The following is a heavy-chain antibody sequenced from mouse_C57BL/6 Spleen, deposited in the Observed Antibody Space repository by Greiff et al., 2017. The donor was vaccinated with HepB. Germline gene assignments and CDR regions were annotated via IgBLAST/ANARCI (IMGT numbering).Heavy chain of an antibody. J-gene: IGHJ3*01. D-gene: IGHD2-2*01. CDR3: AREDYGYSWFAY. V-gene: IGHV3-6*01. Sequence: EVQLVESGPGLVKPSQSLSLTCSVTGYSITSGYYWNWIRQFPGNKLEWMGYISYDGSNNYNPSLKNRISITRDTSKNQFFLKLNSVTTEDTATYYCAREDYGYSWFAYWGQGTLVTVSA. CDR1: GYSITSGYY. CDR2: ISYDGSN.